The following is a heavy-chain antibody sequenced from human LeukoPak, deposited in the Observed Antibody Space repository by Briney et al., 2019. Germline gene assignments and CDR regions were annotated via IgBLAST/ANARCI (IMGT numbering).Heavy chain of an antibody. CDR3: ARDRAWDAFDI. J-gene: IGHJ3*02. V-gene: IGHV3-21*01. CDR1: GLNFNNQN. CDR2: IHSSSDYI. Sequence: GEPLRLPCAASGLNFNNQNMKWLRQAPAKGRERVSSIHSSSDYIYYADSLKGRFTIYRDNAKNSLHLQMNSLRAEDTAVYYCARDRAWDAFDIWGQGTMVTVSS.